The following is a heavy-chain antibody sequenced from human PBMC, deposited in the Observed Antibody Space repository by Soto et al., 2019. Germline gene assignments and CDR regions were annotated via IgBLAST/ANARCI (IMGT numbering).Heavy chain of an antibody. CDR1: GFTFSSYW. V-gene: IGHV3-7*01. CDR2: IKQDGSEK. CDR3: ARDLGSSWYHFDY. Sequence: GGSLRLSCAASGFTFSSYWMSWVRQAPGKGLEWVANIKQDGSEKYYVDSVKGRFTISRDNAKNSLYLQMNSLRAEDTAVYYCARDLGSSWYHFDYWGQGTLVTVSS. D-gene: IGHD6-13*01. J-gene: IGHJ4*02.